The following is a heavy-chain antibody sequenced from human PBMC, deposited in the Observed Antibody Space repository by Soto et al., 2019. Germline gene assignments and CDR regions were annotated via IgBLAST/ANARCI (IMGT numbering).Heavy chain of an antibody. CDR1: GYTLTELS. Sequence: ASVKVSCKXSGYTLTELSMHWVRQAPGKGLEWMGGFDPEDGETIYAQKFQGRVTMTEDTSTDTAYMELSSLRSEDTAVYYCATEGGIMVRGVIRPDRNHYYYYYGMDVWGQGTTVTVSS. D-gene: IGHD3-10*01. J-gene: IGHJ6*02. CDR2: FDPEDGET. V-gene: IGHV1-24*01. CDR3: ATEGGIMVRGVIRPDRNHYYYYYGMDV.